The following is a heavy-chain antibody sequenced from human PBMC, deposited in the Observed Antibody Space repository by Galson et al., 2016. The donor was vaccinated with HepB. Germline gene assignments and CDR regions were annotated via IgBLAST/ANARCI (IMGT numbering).Heavy chain of an antibody. Sequence: TLSLTCTVSGGSISSGGYYWSWIRQHPGKGLEWVGYIYYSGSTHYNSSLESRVAMSIDTSKNQFSLKLTSVTAADTAVYYCAMSRRIMLFAGWFDPWGQGILVTVSS. CDR2: IYYSGST. J-gene: IGHJ5*02. CDR1: GGSISSGGYY. V-gene: IGHV4-31*03. D-gene: IGHD3/OR15-3a*01. CDR3: AMSRRIMLFAGWFDP.